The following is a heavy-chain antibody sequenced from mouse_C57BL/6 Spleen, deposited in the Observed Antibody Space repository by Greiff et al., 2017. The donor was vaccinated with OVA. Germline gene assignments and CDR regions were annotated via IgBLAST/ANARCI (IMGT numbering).Heavy chain of an antibody. Sequence: VQLQQSGPVLARPGASVKMSCKTSGYTFTSYWMHWVKQRPGQGLEWIGAIYPGNSDTSYNQKFKGKAKLTADTSASTAYMELSSLTNEDSAVYYCTNSNSYYFDYWGQGTTLTVSS. V-gene: IGHV1-5*01. CDR1: GYTFTSYW. CDR2: IYPGNSDT. J-gene: IGHJ2*01. D-gene: IGHD2-5*01. CDR3: TNSNSYYFDY.